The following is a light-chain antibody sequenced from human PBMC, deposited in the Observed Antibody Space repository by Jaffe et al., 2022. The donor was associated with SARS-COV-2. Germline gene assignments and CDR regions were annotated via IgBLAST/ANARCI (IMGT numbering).Light chain of an antibody. CDR2: GAS. J-gene: IGKJ2*01. CDR3: QQYRSSLYT. V-gene: IGKV3-20*01. CDR1: QSVSSNY. Sequence: EIVLTQSPGTLSLSPGERATLSCRASQSVSSNYLAWYQQKPGQPPRLLIYGASYRATGIPDRFSGSGSGTDFTLTISKLEPEDFAVYYCQQYRSSLYTFGQGTKLEI.